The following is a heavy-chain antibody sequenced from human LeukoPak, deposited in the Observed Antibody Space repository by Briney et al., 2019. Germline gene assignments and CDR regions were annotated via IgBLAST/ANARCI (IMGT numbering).Heavy chain of an antibody. CDR2: IYSGGST. D-gene: IGHD2-8*01. Sequence: PGGSLRLSCAASGFTFSSYSMNWVRQASGKGLEWVSVIYSGGSTYYADSVKGRFTISRDNSKNTLYLQMNSLRAEDTAVYYCARAYCTNGVCYHFDYWGQGTLVTVSS. J-gene: IGHJ4*02. CDR1: GFTFSSYS. V-gene: IGHV3-53*01. CDR3: ARAYCTNGVCYHFDY.